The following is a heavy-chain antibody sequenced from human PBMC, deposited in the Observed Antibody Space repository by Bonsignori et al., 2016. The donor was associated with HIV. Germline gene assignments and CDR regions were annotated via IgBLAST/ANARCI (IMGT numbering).Heavy chain of an antibody. CDR2: IYPGDSDT. CDR3: ARQGAVIAPGRYFDL. CDR1: GYSFTSYW. J-gene: IGHJ2*01. Sequence: GESLKISCKGSGYSFTSYWIGWVRQMPGKGLEWMGIIYPGDSDTRYSPSFQGQVTISADKSISTAYLQWSSLKASDTAMYYCARQGAVIAPGRYFDLWGRGTLVTVSS. V-gene: IGHV5-51*01. D-gene: IGHD2-21*01.